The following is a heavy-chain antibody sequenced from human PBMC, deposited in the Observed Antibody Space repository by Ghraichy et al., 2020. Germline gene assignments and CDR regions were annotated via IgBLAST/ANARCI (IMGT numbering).Heavy chain of an antibody. CDR3: ASQVDSWSCYIWAYDY. V-gene: IGHV1-69*13. J-gene: IGHJ4*02. D-gene: IGHD3-3*01. CDR1: GGTFSSYA. CDR2: IIPIFGTA. Sequence: SVKVSCKASGGTFSSYAISWVRQAPGQGLEWMGGIIPIFGTANYAQKFQGRVTITADESTSTAYMELSSLRSEDTAVYYCASQVDSWSCYIWAYDYWGQGTLVTVSS.